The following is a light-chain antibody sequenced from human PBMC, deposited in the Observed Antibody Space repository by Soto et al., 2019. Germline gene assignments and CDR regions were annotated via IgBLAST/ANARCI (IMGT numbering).Light chain of an antibody. Sequence: DIQMTQSPSTLSASVGDRVTITCRASQSISSWLAWYQQKPGKAPKLLIYKASTLESGVPSRFSGSGSGTGFTLTITSLQPEDFATYYCQQSYGTPITFGQGTRLEI. J-gene: IGKJ5*01. V-gene: IGKV1-5*03. CDR2: KAS. CDR3: QQSYGTPIT. CDR1: QSISSW.